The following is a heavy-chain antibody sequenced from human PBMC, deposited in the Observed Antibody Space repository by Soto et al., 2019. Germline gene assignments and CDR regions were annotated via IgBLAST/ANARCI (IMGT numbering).Heavy chain of an antibody. CDR2: INPILSMS. V-gene: IGHV1-69*02. D-gene: IGHD3-10*01. Sequence: QVQLVQSGAEVKKPGSSVRVSCKASGDTFTFYSINWVRQAPGLGLEWMGRINPILSMSNYAQRFQGRVTMTAEKSTSTAYLELRSLRSEDTAMYYCASSYGSGYRAFDYWGQGALVTVSS. CDR1: GDTFTFYS. CDR3: ASSYGSGYRAFDY. J-gene: IGHJ4*02.